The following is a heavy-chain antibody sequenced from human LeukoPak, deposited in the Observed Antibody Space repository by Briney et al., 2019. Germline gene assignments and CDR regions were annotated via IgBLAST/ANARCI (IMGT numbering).Heavy chain of an antibody. Sequence: SETLSLTCAVYGGSFSGYYWSWIRQPPGEGLEWIGEINHSGSTNYNPSLKSRVTISVDTSKNQFSLKLSSVTAADTAVYYCARESSYYDSSGYYSFDYWGQGTLVTVSS. J-gene: IGHJ4*02. CDR1: GGSFSGYY. CDR3: ARESSYYDSSGYYSFDY. V-gene: IGHV4-34*01. D-gene: IGHD3-22*01. CDR2: INHSGST.